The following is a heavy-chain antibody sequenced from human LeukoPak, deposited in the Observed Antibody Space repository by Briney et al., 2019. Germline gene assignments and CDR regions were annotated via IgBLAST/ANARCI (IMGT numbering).Heavy chain of an antibody. D-gene: IGHD4-17*01. CDR1: GFTFSSYG. V-gene: IGHV3-33*01. CDR3: ARDRVGDYFDY. J-gene: IGHJ4*02. CDR2: IWYDGSNK. Sequence: PGGSLRLSCAASGFTFSSYGMHWVRQAPGKGLEWVAVIWYDGSNKYYADSVKGRFTISRDNSKNTLYLQMNSLRAEDTAVYYCARDRVGDYFDYWGQGTLVTVSS.